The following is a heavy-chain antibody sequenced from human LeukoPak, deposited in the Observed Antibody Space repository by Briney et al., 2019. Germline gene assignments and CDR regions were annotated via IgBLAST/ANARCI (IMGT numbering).Heavy chain of an antibody. CDR2: IYPGESAT. CDR3: ASQALDPPY. D-gene: IGHD1-1*01. Sequence: GESLKIFWKGAVYSFTRSWIGWVRQMAGGRLGWMGIIYPGESATSYSPGFQGQVTIPADKSISTAYLQWSSLKASVTAMYYCASQALDPPYWGQGTLVTVST. J-gene: IGHJ4*02. V-gene: IGHV5-51*01. CDR1: VYSFTRSW.